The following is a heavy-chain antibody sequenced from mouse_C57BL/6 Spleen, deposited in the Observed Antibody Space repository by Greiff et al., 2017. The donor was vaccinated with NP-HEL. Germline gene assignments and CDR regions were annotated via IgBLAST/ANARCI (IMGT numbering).Heavy chain of an antibody. J-gene: IGHJ1*03. CDR2: ISSGGDYI. CDR3: TRGGLLRWYFDV. D-gene: IGHD1-1*01. CDR1: GFTFSSYA. Sequence: EVMLVESGEGLVKPGGSLKLSCAASGFTFSSYAMSWVRQTPEKRLEWVAYISSGGDYIYYADTVKGRFTISRDNARNTLYLQMSSLKSEDTAMYYCTRGGLLRWYFDVWGTGTTVTVSS. V-gene: IGHV5-9-1*02.